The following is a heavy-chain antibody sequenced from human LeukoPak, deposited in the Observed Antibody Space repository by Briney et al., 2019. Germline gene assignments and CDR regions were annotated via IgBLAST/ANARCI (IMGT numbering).Heavy chain of an antibody. V-gene: IGHV3-7*01. D-gene: IGHD4-23*01. CDR2: IKEDGSEK. CDR3: ARDRFGGMDV. J-gene: IGHJ6*03. CDR1: GFTFSSYW. Sequence: PGGSLRPSCAASGFTFSSYWMSWVRQAPGKGLEWVANIKEDGSEKYYVDSVKGRFSISRDDAKNSLHLQMNSLRVEDTAVYYCARDRFGGMDVWGKGTSVTVSS.